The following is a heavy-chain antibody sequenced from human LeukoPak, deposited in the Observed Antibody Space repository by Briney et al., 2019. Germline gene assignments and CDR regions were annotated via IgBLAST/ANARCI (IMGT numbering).Heavy chain of an antibody. CDR2: ISSSSSYI. J-gene: IGHJ4*02. Sequence: PGGSLRLSCAASGFTFSSYSMNWVRQAPGKGLEWVSSISSSSSYIYYADSVKGRFTISRDNAKNSLYLQMNSLRAEDTAVCYCARDACSSTSCYGVFDYWGQGTLVTVSS. CDR3: ARDACSSTSCYGVFDY. V-gene: IGHV3-21*01. CDR1: GFTFSSYS. D-gene: IGHD2-2*01.